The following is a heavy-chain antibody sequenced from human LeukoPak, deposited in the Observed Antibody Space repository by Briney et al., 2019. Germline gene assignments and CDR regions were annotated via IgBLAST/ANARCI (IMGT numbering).Heavy chain of an antibody. J-gene: IGHJ3*02. V-gene: IGHV1-69*13. CDR2: IIPIFGTA. Sequence: ASVKVSCKASGGTFSSYAISWVRQAPGQGLEWMGGIIPIFGTANYAQKFQGRVTITADESTSTAYMELSSLRSEDTAVYYCANMWAPTGGAFDIWGQGTMVTVSS. D-gene: IGHD1-14*01. CDR1: GGTFSSYA. CDR3: ANMWAPTGGAFDI.